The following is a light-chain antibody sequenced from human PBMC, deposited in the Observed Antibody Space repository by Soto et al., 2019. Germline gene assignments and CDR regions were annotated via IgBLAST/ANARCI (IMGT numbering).Light chain of an antibody. CDR3: CSYAGSYSWV. J-gene: IGLJ3*02. Sequence: QSVLTQPRSVSGSPGQSVTISCTGTSSDVGGYNFVSWYQQHPGTAPKFLIYDVSKRPSGVPDRFSGSKSGNTASLTISGLQGEDEADSYCCSYAGSYSWVFGGGTKVTVL. V-gene: IGLV2-11*01. CDR2: DVS. CDR1: SSDVGGYNF.